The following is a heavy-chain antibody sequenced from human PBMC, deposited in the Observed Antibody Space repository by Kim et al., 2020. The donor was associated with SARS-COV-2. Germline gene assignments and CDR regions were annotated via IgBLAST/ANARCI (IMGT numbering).Heavy chain of an antibody. J-gene: IGHJ4*02. CDR2: ISYDGSNK. Sequence: GGSLRLSCAASGFTFSSYAMHWVRQAPGKGLEWVAVISYDGSNKYYADSVKGRFTISRDNSKNTLYLQMNSLRAEDTAVYYCASSSTYHSSFDYWGQGTLVTVSS. CDR1: GFTFSSYA. V-gene: IGHV3-30*04. D-gene: IGHD2-2*01. CDR3: ASSSTYHSSFDY.